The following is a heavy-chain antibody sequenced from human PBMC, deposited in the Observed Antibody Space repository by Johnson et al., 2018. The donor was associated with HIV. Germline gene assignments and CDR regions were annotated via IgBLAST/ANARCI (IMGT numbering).Heavy chain of an antibody. J-gene: IGHJ3*02. CDR3: ARDGGRLRTDAFDI. D-gene: IGHD2-15*01. CDR1: GFSFSDYY. Sequence: VQLVESGGGLVKPGGSLRLSCAASGFSFSDYYMSWIRQAPGKGLEWVANIKQDGSEKYYVDSVKGRFTISRDNAKNSLYLQMNSLRAEDTAVYYCARDGGRLRTDAFDIWGQGTMVTVSS. V-gene: IGHV3-7*05. CDR2: IKQDGSEK.